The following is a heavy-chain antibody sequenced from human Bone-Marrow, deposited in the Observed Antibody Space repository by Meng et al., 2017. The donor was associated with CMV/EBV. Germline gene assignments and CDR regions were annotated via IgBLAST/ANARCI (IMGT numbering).Heavy chain of an antibody. CDR3: ARTWGY. CDR1: GYTFGTFY. CDR2: IRTSDSDK. J-gene: IGHJ4*02. Sequence: QLQLVQSGAEVKKPGSSVKFSCKASGYTFGTFYIHWVRQASGQGLEWMAAIRTSDSDKNYAQKFQGRVSMTRDMSTSTVDMELSSLTSEDTAVYYCARTWGYWGQGTLVTVSS. V-gene: IGHV1-46*01. D-gene: IGHD3-16*01.